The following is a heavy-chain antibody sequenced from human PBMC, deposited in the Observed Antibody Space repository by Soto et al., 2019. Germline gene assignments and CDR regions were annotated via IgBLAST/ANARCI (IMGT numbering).Heavy chain of an antibody. D-gene: IGHD6-13*01. J-gene: IGHJ4*02. Sequence: ASVKVSCKASGYTFTSYGISWVRQAPGQGLEWMGWISAYNGNTNYAQKLQGRVTMTTDTSTSTAYMELRSLRSDDTAVYYCAREVYSSSWYETNYPDYWGQGTLVTVS. CDR2: ISAYNGNT. CDR3: AREVYSSSWYETNYPDY. V-gene: IGHV1-18*01. CDR1: GYTFTSYG.